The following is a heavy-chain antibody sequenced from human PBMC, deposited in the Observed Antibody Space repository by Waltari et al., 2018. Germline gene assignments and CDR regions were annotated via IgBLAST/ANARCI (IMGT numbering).Heavy chain of an antibody. CDR3: ASPGRDGYIDY. J-gene: IGHJ4*02. D-gene: IGHD2-15*01. V-gene: IGHV4-39*01. Sequence: QLQLQESGPGLVKPSETLSLTCTVSGGSISSSSYYWGWIRQPPGKGLEWIGSIYYSWSTYYNPSLKSRVTISVDTSKNQFSLKLSSVTAADTAVYYCASPGRDGYIDYWGQGTLVTVSS. CDR1: GGSISSSSYY. CDR2: IYYSWST.